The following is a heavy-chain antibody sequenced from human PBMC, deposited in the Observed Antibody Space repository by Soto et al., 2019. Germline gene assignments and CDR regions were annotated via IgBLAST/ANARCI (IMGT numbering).Heavy chain of an antibody. CDR3: ARVDFWSGRPFDY. CDR2: INPNSGGT. J-gene: IGHJ4*02. Sequence: ASVKVSCKASGYTFTGYYMHWVRQAPGQGLEWMGWINPNSGGTNYAQKFQGRVTMTRDTSISTAYMELSRLRSDDTAVYYCARVDFWSGRPFDYWGQGTLVTASS. V-gene: IGHV1-2*02. D-gene: IGHD3-3*01. CDR1: GYTFTGYY.